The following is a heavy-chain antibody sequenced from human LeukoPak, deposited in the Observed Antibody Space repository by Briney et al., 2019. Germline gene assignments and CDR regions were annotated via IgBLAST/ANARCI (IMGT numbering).Heavy chain of an antibody. J-gene: IGHJ5*02. CDR1: GFTFSSYA. D-gene: IGHD6-19*01. V-gene: IGHV3-30*04. Sequence: GRSLRLSCAASGFTFSSYAMHWVRQAPGKGLEWVAITSSDGRQRYYADSVKGRFTISGDNSKNTLYLQMNSLTTEDTAVYYCARGPKSQKQWLFSLFDPWGQGTLVTVSS. CDR3: ARGPKSQKQWLFSLFDP. CDR2: TSSDGRQR.